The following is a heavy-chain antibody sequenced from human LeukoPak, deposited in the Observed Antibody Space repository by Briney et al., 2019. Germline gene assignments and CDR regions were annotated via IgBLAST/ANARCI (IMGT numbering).Heavy chain of an antibody. J-gene: IGHJ1*01. CDR2: IRSKANSYAT. CDR3: AKDKKVSSWYVYFQH. CDR1: GFTFSGSA. V-gene: IGHV3-73*01. Sequence: GGSLRLSCAASGFTFSGSAMHWVRQASGKGLEWVGRIRSKANSYATAYAASVKGRFTISRDDSKNTAYLQMNSLRAEDTAVYYCAKDKKVSSWYVYFQHWGQGALVTVSS. D-gene: IGHD6-13*01.